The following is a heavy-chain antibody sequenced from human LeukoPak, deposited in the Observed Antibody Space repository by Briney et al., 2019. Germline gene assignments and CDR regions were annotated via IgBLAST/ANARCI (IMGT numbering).Heavy chain of an antibody. V-gene: IGHV3-15*01. CDR3: TTEGIVVVPAAKWIRGTYYFDY. D-gene: IGHD2-2*01. CDR2: IKSKTDGGTT. CDR1: GFTFSNAW. Sequence: PGGSLRLSCAASGFTFSNAWMSWVRQAPGKGLEWVGRIKSKTDGGTTDYAAPMKGRFTISRDDSKNTLYLQMNSLKTEDTAVYYCTTEGIVVVPAAKWIRGTYYFDYWGQGTLVTVSS. J-gene: IGHJ4*02.